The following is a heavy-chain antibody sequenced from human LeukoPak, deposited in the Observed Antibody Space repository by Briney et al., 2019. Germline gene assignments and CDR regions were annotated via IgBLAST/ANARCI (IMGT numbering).Heavy chain of an antibody. V-gene: IGHV3-30*02. CDR1: GFTFSSYG. Sequence: PGGSLRISCAASGFTFSSYGMHWVRKAPGKGLEWEAFIRADGSNKFYADSVKGRFTISRDNSKNTLYLQMNSLRAENTAVYYCAREGYYDSSGHGDAFDIWGQGTMVTVSS. D-gene: IGHD3-22*01. CDR3: AREGYYDSSGHGDAFDI. J-gene: IGHJ3*02. CDR2: IRADGSNK.